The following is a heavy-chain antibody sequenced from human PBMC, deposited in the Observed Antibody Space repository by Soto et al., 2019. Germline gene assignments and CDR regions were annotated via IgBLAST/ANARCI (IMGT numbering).Heavy chain of an antibody. CDR1: GGSISSTDYY. CDR3: ARLPKAGLYFDY. D-gene: IGHD3-22*01. Sequence: QVQLQESGPGLVKPSQTLSLTCTVSGGSISSTDYYWSWSRQPPGQGLEWIAYIYYSGTTYYNPSLKSRATISVDTSKNQFSMKLSSVTAADMAVYYCARLPKAGLYFDYWGQGTLVTVSS. V-gene: IGHV4-30-4*01. CDR2: IYYSGTT. J-gene: IGHJ4*02.